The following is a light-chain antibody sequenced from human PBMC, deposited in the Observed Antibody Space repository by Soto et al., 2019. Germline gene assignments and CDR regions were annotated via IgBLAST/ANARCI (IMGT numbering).Light chain of an antibody. CDR2: GAS. Sequence: EIVLTQSPGTLSLSPGERATLSCRASQSVASSFSAWYQQKPGQAPRLLIYGASSRATGIPDRFSGSGSGTDFTLTIARLEPEDFAVYYCQQYNNWPLTFGQGTRLEIK. J-gene: IGKJ5*01. CDR3: QQYNNWPLT. CDR1: QSVASSF. V-gene: IGKV3-20*01.